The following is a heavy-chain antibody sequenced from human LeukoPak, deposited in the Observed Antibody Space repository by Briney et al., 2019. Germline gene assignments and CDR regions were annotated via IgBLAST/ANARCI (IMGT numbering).Heavy chain of an antibody. V-gene: IGHV3-48*03. CDR2: ISSSDDTI. CDR3: ASSLLEWSGDAFDI. J-gene: IGHJ3*02. CDR1: GFTFSSYE. Sequence: GGSLRLSCAASGFTFSSYEMHWVRQAPGKGLEWVSYISSSDDTIYYADSVKGRFTISRDNAKNSLYLQMNSLRAEDTAVYYCASSLLEWSGDAFDIWGQGTMVTVSS. D-gene: IGHD3-3*01.